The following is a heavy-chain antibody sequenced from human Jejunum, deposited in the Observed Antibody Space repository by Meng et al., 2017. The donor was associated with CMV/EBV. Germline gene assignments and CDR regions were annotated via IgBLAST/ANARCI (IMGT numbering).Heavy chain of an antibody. CDR2: MNPNRGTT. CDR3: ATGVADFEY. V-gene: IGHV1-8*01. Sequence: QVKLVQVGAEVKKPGASVKVSCKASGYNFTSYEINWVRQGTGQGLEWMGWMNPNRGTTGYAQKFQGRVTMTRNNSKSTAYMDLSSLRSEDTAVYYCATGVADFEYWGQGTLVTVSS. CDR1: GYNFTSYE. D-gene: IGHD6-19*01. J-gene: IGHJ4*02.